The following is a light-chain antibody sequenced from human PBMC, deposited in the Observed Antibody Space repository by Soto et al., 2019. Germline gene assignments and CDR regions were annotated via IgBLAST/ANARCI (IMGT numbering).Light chain of an antibody. CDR3: AAWDDSLNKV. J-gene: IGLJ2*01. V-gene: IGLV1-44*01. CDR1: SSNIGSNT. Sequence: QSVLTQPPSASGTPGQRVTISCSESSSNIGSNTVNWYQQLPGTAPKLLIYSNNQRPSGVPDRFSGSKSGTSASLAISGLQSEDEADYYCAAWDDSLNKVFGGGTQLTVL. CDR2: SNN.